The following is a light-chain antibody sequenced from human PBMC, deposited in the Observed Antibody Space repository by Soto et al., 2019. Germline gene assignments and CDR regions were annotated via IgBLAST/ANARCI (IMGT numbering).Light chain of an antibody. CDR3: QQSYSTPPT. Sequence: DIQMTQSPSSLSASVGDRVTITCRASQSISSYLNWYQQKPGKAPKVLIHAASRLQSGVPSRFSGSGSGTDFTLTISSLQPEDFATYCFQQSYSTPPTFGGGTKVEIK. V-gene: IGKV1-39*01. CDR1: QSISSY. CDR2: AAS. J-gene: IGKJ4*01.